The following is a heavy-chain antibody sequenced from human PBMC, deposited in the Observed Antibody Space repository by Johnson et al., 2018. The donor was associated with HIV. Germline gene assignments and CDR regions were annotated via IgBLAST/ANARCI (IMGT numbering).Heavy chain of an antibody. Sequence: EVQLVESGGGVVRPGGSLRLSCAASGFTFDDYGMSWVRQVPGTGLEWVSAISGSGGSTYYADSVKGRFTISRDNSKNTLYLQMNSLRAEDTAVYYCAKDMGAYQLLYAFDIWGQGTMVTVSS. CDR1: GFTFDDYG. CDR3: AKDMGAYQLLYAFDI. CDR2: ISGSGGST. D-gene: IGHD2-2*02. J-gene: IGHJ3*02. V-gene: IGHV3-23*04.